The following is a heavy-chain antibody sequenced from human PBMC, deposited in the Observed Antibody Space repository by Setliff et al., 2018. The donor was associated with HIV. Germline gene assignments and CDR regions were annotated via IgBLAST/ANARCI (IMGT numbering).Heavy chain of an antibody. CDR3: ARDRPSSSWYFNAFDI. Sequence: SETLSLTCTVSGGSISSYYWSWIRQPPGKRLEWIGYIYYSGSTNYNPSLKSRVTISVDTSKNQFSLKLTSVTAADTAVYYCARDRPSSSWYFNAFDIWGQGTMVTVSS. CDR1: GGSISSYY. V-gene: IGHV4-59*01. J-gene: IGHJ3*02. CDR2: IYYSGST. D-gene: IGHD6-13*01.